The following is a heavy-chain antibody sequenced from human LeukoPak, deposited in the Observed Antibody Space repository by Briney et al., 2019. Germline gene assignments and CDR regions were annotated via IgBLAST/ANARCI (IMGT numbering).Heavy chain of an antibody. CDR2: ISSSSSYI. CDR1: GFTFSSYS. J-gene: IGHJ4*02. CDR3: ARAGYGYYYDSSGRSPADY. V-gene: IGHV3-21*01. Sequence: GGYLRLSCAASGFTFSSYSMNWVRPAPGKGLEWVSSISSSSSYIYYADSVKGRFTISRDNAKNSLYLQMNSLRAEDTAVYYCARAGYGYYYDSSGRSPADYWGQGTLVTVSS. D-gene: IGHD3-22*01.